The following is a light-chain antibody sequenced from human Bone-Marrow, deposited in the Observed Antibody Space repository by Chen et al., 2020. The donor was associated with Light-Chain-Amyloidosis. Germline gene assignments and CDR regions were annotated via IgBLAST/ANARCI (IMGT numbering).Light chain of an antibody. J-gene: IGLJ3*02. CDR2: DDS. V-gene: IGLV3-21*02. CDR1: NIGSTS. Sequence: SYVLTQPSSVSVAPGRTATIACGGNNIGSTSVHWYQQTPGQAPLLVFYDDSDRPSGIPERLSGSNSGNTATLTISRVEAGDEADYYCQVWDRSSDRPVFGGGTKLTVL. CDR3: QVWDRSSDRPV.